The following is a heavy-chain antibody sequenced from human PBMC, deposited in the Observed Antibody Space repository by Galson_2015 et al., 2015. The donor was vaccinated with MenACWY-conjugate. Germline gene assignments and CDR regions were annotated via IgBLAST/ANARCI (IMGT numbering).Heavy chain of an antibody. CDR1: GGAIDSSDW. CDR3: ARALSSSRTV. V-gene: IGHV4-4*02. J-gene: IGHJ1*01. Sequence: SETLSLTCAVSGGAIDSSDWWSWVRQPPGKGLEWIGEIYYSGKTNYKPSLRGRVTISLDENKGEFFLRLAPVTAADTALYFCARALSSSRTVWGQGIVVAVSS. D-gene: IGHD6-13*01. CDR2: IYYSGKT.